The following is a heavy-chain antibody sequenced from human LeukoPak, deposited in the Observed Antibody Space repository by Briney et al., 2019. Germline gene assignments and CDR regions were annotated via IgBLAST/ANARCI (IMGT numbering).Heavy chain of an antibody. D-gene: IGHD4-17*01. CDR3: AKLELGDYDDNAY. V-gene: IGHV3-23*01. CDR1: GFTFSSYA. J-gene: IGHJ4*02. CDR2: ISGSGGST. Sequence: GGSLRLSCEASGFTFSSYAMSWVRQAPGKGLEWVSSISGSGGSTYYSDSVKGRFTISRDNSKNTLYLQMNSLRAEDTAVYYCAKLELGDYDDNAYWGQGTLVTVSS.